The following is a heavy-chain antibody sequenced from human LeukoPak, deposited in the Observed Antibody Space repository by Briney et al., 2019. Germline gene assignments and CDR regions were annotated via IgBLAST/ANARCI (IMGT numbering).Heavy chain of an antibody. V-gene: IGHV4-38-2*01. CDR2: IYHSGST. J-gene: IGHJ4*02. D-gene: IGHD3-22*01. CDR3: ARTRYYYDSSGYYWGVSYFDY. CDR1: GYSISSGYY. Sequence: SETLSLTCAVSGYSISSGYYWGWIRQPPGKGLEWIGSIYHSGSTYYNPSLKSRVAISVDTSKNQFSLKLSSVTAAGTAVYYCARTRYYYDSSGYYWGVSYFDYWGQGTLVTVSS.